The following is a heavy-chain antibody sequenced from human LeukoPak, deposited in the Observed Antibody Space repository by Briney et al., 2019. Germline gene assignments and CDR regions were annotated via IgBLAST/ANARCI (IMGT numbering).Heavy chain of an antibody. CDR3: ARDHYDYVWGSYGLGYYYYGMGV. CDR1: GFTFSSYA. V-gene: IGHV3-30-3*01. D-gene: IGHD3-16*01. J-gene: IGHJ6*02. Sequence: GGSLRLSCAASGFTFSSYAMHWVRQAPGKGLEWVAVISYDGSNKYYADSVKGRFTIPRDNSKNTLYLQMNSLRAEDTAVYYCARDHYDYVWGSYGLGYYYYGMGVWGQGTTVTVSS. CDR2: ISYDGSNK.